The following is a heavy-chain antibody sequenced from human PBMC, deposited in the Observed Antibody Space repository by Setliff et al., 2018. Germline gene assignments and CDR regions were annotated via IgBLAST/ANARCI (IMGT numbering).Heavy chain of an antibody. V-gene: IGHV1-18*01. J-gene: IGHJ4*02. CDR3: ARDPLYSGSYGPEFYFDY. CDR2: ISGYNGNT. Sequence: ASVKVSCKASDYTFTSYGISWVRQAPGQGLEWMGWISGYNGNTNYAQNFQGRVTMTTDTSTSTADMELRSLRSDDTAVYYCARDPLYSGSYGPEFYFDYWGQGTLVTVSS. D-gene: IGHD1-26*01. CDR1: DYTFTSYG.